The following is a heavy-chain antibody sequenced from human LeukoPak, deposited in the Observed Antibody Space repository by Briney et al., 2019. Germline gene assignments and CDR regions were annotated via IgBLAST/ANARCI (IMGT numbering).Heavy chain of an antibody. Sequence: PSETLSLTCTVSGGSISSSSYYWGWIRQPPGKGLEWIGSIYYSGSTYYNPSLKSRVTISVDTSKNQFSLKLSSVTAADTAVYYCARKREGVATMRLTPEEYYFDYWGQGTLVTVSS. CDR1: GGSISSSSYY. CDR3: ARKREGVATMRLTPEEYYFDY. CDR2: IYYSGST. J-gene: IGHJ4*02. V-gene: IGHV4-39*07. D-gene: IGHD5-12*01.